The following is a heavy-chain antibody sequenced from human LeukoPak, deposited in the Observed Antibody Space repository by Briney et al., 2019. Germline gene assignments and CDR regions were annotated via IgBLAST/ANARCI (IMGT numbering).Heavy chain of an antibody. CDR1: GFTFSSYA. Sequence: GGSLRLSCSASGFTFSSYAMSWVRQAPGKGLEWVSAISGSGDSTYYADSEKSRFTISRDNSKNMLYLQMNSLRAEDTAVYYCAKSPYDSSSYSFDYWGQGTLVTVSS. V-gene: IGHV3-23*01. CDR2: ISGSGDST. CDR3: AKSPYDSSSYSFDY. D-gene: IGHD3-22*01. J-gene: IGHJ4*02.